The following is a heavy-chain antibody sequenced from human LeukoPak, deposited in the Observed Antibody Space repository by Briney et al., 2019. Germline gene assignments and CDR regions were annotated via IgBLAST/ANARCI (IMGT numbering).Heavy chain of an antibody. J-gene: IGHJ6*04. CDR3: ARGESSSWYRNYYYGMDV. CDR2: INPNSGGT. V-gene: IGHV1-2*04. D-gene: IGHD6-13*01. Sequence: ASVKVSCKASGYTFTGYYMHRVRQAPGQGLEWMGWINPNSGGTNYAQKFQGWVTMTRDTSISTAYMELSRLRSDDTAVYYCARGESSSWYRNYYYGMDVWGKGTTVTVSS. CDR1: GYTFTGYY.